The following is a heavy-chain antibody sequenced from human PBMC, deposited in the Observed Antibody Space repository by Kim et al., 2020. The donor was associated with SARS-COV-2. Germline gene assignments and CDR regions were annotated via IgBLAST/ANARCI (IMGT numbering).Heavy chain of an antibody. CDR1: GYTFTTYG. CDR2: ISSYNGNT. CDR3: ARDLKLKGGDTFDV. V-gene: IGHV1-18*04. D-gene: IGHD3-10*01. J-gene: IGHJ3*01. Sequence: ASVKVSCKASGYTFTTYGFSWVRQAPGQALEWMGYISSYNGNTNYAQNFQGRVILTTDPSASTAYMEMKSLRSDDTAVYYCARDLKLKGGDTFDVWGQGTMVIVSS.